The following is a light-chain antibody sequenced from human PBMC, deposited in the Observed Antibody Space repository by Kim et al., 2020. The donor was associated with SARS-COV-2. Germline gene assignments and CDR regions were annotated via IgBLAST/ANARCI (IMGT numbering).Light chain of an antibody. J-gene: IGKJ2*01. CDR3: QQYGSSPPT. CDR1: QSVSSSF. CDR2: GAS. V-gene: IGKV3-20*01. Sequence: LSPGERATISCRASQSVSSSFLAWYQQKPGQAPRLLIYGASRRATGIPDRFSGSGSGTDFTLTISRLEPEDFVVYSCQQYGSSPPTFGQGTKLEI.